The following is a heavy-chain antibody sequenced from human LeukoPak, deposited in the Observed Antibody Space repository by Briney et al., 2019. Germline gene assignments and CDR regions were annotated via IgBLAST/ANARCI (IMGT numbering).Heavy chain of an antibody. J-gene: IGHJ4*02. CDR1: GFNFSYFA. CDR3: ARVLRAGTFDS. V-gene: IGHV3-30*04. Sequence: ARSLRLSCAVSGFNFSYFAMHWFRQAPGKGLEWVAVISHDGKKKYHADSVKGRFSISRDDSKNTLYLQMNSLTAEDTAVYFCARVLRAGTFDSWGQGALVTVSS. CDR2: ISHDGKKK.